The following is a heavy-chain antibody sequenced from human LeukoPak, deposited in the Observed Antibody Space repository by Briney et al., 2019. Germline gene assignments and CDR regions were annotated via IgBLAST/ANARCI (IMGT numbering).Heavy chain of an antibody. CDR2: IYSGGST. D-gene: IGHD3-3*01. CDR3: AREYEQH. Sequence: GGSLRLSCAASGFIFSSYAMSWVRQAPGKGLEWVSVIYSGGSTYYTDSVKGRFTVSRDNSKNTLYLQMNSLRAEDTAVYYCAREYEQHWGQGTLVTVSS. V-gene: IGHV3-53*01. J-gene: IGHJ1*01. CDR1: GFIFSSYA.